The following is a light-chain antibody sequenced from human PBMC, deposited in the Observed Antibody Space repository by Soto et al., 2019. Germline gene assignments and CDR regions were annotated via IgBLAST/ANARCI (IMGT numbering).Light chain of an antibody. V-gene: IGKV1-8*01. CDR2: DAS. J-gene: IGKJ1*01. Sequence: AIRMTQSPSSFSASPGDRVTMTFRASQGISSYLAWYQQKPGKAPKLLIYDASSLESGVPQRFSGSGSGTEFTLTISSLQTDDFSTYYCQQYHSYWTFGQGTKVHIK. CDR1: QGISSY. CDR3: QQYHSYWT.